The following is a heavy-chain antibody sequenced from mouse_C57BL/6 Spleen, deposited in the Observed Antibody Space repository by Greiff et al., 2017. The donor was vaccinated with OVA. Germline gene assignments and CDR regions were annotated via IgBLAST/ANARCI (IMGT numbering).Heavy chain of an antibody. V-gene: IGHV1-50*01. CDR3: ARGGANWDVRHFDV. Sequence: QVQLQQPGAELVKPGASVKLSCKASGYTFTSYWMQWVKQRPGQGLEWIGEIDPSDSYTNYNQKFKGKATLTVDTSSSTAYMQLSSLTSEDSAVYYCARGGANWDVRHFDVWGTGTTVTVSS. CDR1: GYTFTSYW. J-gene: IGHJ1*03. D-gene: IGHD4-1*01. CDR2: IDPSDSYT.